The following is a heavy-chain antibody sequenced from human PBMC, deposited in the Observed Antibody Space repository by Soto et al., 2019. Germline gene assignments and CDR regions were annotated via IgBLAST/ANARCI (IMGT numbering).Heavy chain of an antibody. CDR3: ARTSKGGLTRHRGGFDY. V-gene: IGHV1-69*01. CDR2: IIPIFGTA. J-gene: IGHJ4*02. D-gene: IGHD3-10*01. CDR1: GGTYSRYI. Sequence: AWLTGSGKACGGTYSRYIISWGRKVPVQGLEWMGGIIPIFGTANYAQKFHGRVTITADESTSTAYMELSSLRSEDTAVYYCARTSKGGLTRHRGGFDYWGQGTLVTVSS.